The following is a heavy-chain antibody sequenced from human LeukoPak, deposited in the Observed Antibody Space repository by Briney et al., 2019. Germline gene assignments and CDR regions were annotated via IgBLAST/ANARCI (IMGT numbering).Heavy chain of an antibody. CDR2: IYYSGST. D-gene: IGHD2-15*01. CDR1: GGSISSSSYY. V-gene: IGHV4-39*01. CDR3: ARPLISPDNRFDP. J-gene: IGHJ5*02. Sequence: SETLSLTCTVSGGSISSSSYYWGWIRQPPGKGLEWIGSIYYSGSTYYNPSLKSRVTISVDTSKNQFSLKLSSVTAADTAVYYCARPLISPDNRFDPWGQGTLVTVSS.